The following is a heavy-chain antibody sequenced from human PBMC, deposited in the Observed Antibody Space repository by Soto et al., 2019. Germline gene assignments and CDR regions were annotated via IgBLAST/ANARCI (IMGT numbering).Heavy chain of an antibody. Sequence: PGGSLRLSCAASGFTFSSYIMNWVRQAPGKGLEWVSYISSSSSTIYYADSVKGRFTISRDNAKNSLYLQMNSLRAEDTAVYYCARDLTLPYYYDSSGWYPDYWGQGTLVTVSS. D-gene: IGHD3-22*01. CDR3: ARDLTLPYYYDSSGWYPDY. V-gene: IGHV3-48*01. J-gene: IGHJ4*02. CDR2: ISSSSSTI. CDR1: GFTFSSYI.